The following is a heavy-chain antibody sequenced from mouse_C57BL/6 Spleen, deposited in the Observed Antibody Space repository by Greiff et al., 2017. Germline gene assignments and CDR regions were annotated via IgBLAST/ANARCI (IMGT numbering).Heavy chain of an antibody. Sequence: VQLQQSGPELVQPGASVKISCKASGYSFTGYYMNWVKQSPEKSLEWIGEINPSTGGTTYNQKFKAKATLTVDKSSSTAYMQLKSLTSEDSAVYYCARRDFDYWGQGTTLTVSS. CDR3: ARRDFDY. V-gene: IGHV1-42*01. J-gene: IGHJ2*01. CDR1: GYSFTGYY. CDR2: INPSTGGT.